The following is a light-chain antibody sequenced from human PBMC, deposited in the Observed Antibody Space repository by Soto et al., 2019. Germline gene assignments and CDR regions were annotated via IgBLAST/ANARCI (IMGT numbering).Light chain of an antibody. CDR1: QSVSSY. Sequence: EIVLTQSPATLSLSPGERATLSCRASQSVSSYLGWYQQKPGQAPRLLIYDASNRATGIPARFSGSGSGTEFTLTISSLQPDDFATYYCQQYNSYSFGQGTKVEIK. V-gene: IGKV3-11*01. J-gene: IGKJ1*01. CDR2: DAS. CDR3: QQYNSYS.